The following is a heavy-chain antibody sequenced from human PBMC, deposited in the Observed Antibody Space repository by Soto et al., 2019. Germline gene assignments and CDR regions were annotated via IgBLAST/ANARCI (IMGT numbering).Heavy chain of an antibody. Sequence: TLSLTCTVSGGSISSGGYYWSWIRQHPGKGLEWIGYIYYSGSTYYNPSLKSRVTISVDTSKNQFSLKLSSVTAADTAVYYCARGVRCSGGSCYDHTAYWGQGTLVTVSS. J-gene: IGHJ4*02. CDR1: GGSISSGGYY. CDR2: IYYSGST. D-gene: IGHD2-15*01. CDR3: ARGVRCSGGSCYDHTAY. V-gene: IGHV4-31*03.